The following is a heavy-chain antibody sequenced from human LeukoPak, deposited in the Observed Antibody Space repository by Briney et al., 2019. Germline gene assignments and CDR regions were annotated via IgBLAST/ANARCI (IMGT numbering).Heavy chain of an antibody. J-gene: IGHJ3*02. CDR3: ARGTQASDI. Sequence: GGSLRLSCAASGFTFSSYSMNWVRQAPGKGLEWVSYISSSSTIYYADSVKGRFTISRDNAKNSLYLQMNSLRAEDTAVYYCARGTQASDIWGQGTMVTVSS. V-gene: IGHV3-48*04. CDR1: GFTFSSYS. CDR2: ISSSSTI.